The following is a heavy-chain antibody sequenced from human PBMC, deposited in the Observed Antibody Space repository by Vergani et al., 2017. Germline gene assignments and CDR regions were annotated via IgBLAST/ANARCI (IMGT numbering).Heavy chain of an antibody. J-gene: IGHJ4*02. CDR1: GFTFSSYA. CDR2: ISSNGGST. Sequence: EVQLVESGGGLVQPGGSLRLPCAASGFTFSSYAMHWVRQAPGKGLEYVSAISSNGGSTYYANSVKGRFTISRDNSKNTLYLQMGSLRAEDMAVYYCASSIFPDYYDILTGYYPFDYWGQGTLVTVSS. V-gene: IGHV3-64*01. CDR3: ASSIFPDYYDILTGYYPFDY. D-gene: IGHD3-9*01.